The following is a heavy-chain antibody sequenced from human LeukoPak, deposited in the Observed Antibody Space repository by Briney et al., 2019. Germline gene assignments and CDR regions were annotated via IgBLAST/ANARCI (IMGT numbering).Heavy chain of an antibody. CDR3: ARALSWYSSSWYPFDY. V-gene: IGHV3-11*01. CDR1: GFTFSDYY. D-gene: IGHD6-13*01. CDR2: ISFSGSPT. J-gene: IGHJ4*02. Sequence: GGSLRLSCAASGFTFSDYYMSWIRQAPGKGLEWVSYISFSGSPTQYADSVRGRFTISRDNAKNSLYLQMNSLRDEDTAVYYCARALSWYSSSWYPFDYWGQGTLVTVSS.